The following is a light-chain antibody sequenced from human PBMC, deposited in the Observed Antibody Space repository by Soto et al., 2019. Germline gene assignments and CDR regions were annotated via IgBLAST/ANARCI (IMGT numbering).Light chain of an antibody. J-gene: IGLJ1*01. CDR2: RND. CDR1: SSNIGSNS. V-gene: IGLV1-47*01. CDR3: AAWDDSLSGYV. Sequence: QSALTQPPSASGTPGQRVTISCSGSSSNIGSNSVYWYQQLPGTAPKLLIYRNDQRPSGVPDRFSGSKSGTSASLPISGLRSEDEADYYCAAWDDSLSGYVFGTGTKVPVL.